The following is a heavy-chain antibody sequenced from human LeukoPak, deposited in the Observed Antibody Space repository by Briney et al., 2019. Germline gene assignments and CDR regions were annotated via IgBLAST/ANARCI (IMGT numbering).Heavy chain of an antibody. CDR2: IKEGGSEK. J-gene: IGHJ4*02. V-gene: IGHV3-7*01. CDR1: GFTFSSNW. CDR3: AKDTPVAGYDY. D-gene: IGHD1-1*01. Sequence: GGSLRLSCAASGFTFSSNWMTWVRQAPGKGLEWVANIKEGGSEKYYVDSVKGRFTISRDNAKNSLYLQMNSLRADDTAVYYCAKDTPVAGYDYWGQGTLVTVSS.